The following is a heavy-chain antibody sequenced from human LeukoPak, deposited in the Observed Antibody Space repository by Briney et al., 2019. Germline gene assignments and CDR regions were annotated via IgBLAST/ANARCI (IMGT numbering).Heavy chain of an antibody. Sequence: SEPLSLTCTVSGGSISSYYWSWIRQPPGKGLEWIGYIYYSGSTNYNPSLKSRVTISVDTSKNQFSLKLSSVTAADTAVYYCARHNSSGWYYYYYGMDVWGQGTTVTVSS. D-gene: IGHD6-19*01. V-gene: IGHV4-59*01. CDR1: GGSISSYY. CDR3: ARHNSSGWYYYYYGMDV. CDR2: IYYSGST. J-gene: IGHJ6*02.